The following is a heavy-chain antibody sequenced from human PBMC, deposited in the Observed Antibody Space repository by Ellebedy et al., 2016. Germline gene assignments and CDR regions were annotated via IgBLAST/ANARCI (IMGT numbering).Heavy chain of an antibody. V-gene: IGHV1-24*01. D-gene: IGHD4-17*01. Sequence: ASVKVSXKVSRYTLTELSMHWVRQAPGKGLEWMGGFDPEDGETIYAQKFQGRVTMTTDTSTSTAYMELRSLRSDDTAVYYCARDGRYGDYDYWGQGTLVTVSS. CDR1: RYTLTELS. CDR2: FDPEDGET. CDR3: ARDGRYGDYDY. J-gene: IGHJ4*02.